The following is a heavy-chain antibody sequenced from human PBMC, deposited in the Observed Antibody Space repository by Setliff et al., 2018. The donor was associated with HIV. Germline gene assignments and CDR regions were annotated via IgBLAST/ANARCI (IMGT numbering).Heavy chain of an antibody. D-gene: IGHD6-19*01. V-gene: IGHV4-39*01. J-gene: IGHJ4*02. CDR2: IYYSGSV. Sequence: SETLSLTCTVSGGSINRSGYYWGWIRQPPGKGLEWIGSIYYSGSVYYNPSLESRVTMSVDTSKNQFSLKLSSVTAADTAVYYCATLQSSGWPHRIEYWGQGTLVTVSS. CDR3: ATLQSSGWPHRIEY. CDR1: GGSINRSGYY.